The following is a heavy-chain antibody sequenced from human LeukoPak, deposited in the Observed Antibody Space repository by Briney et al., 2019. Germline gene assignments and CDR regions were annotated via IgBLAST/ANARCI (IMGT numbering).Heavy chain of an antibody. Sequence: GRSLRLSCAASGFTFSSYAMHWVRQAPGKGLEWVAVISYDGSNKYYADSVKGRFTISRDNSKNTLYLQMNSLRAEDTAVYYCARRAGGMDVWGHGTTVTVSS. CDR1: GFTFSSYA. J-gene: IGHJ6*02. CDR2: ISYDGSNK. V-gene: IGHV3-30*04. CDR3: ARRAGGMDV.